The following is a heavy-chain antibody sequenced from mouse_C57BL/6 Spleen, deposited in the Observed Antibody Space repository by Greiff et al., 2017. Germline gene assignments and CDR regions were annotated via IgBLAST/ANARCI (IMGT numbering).Heavy chain of an antibody. Sequence: EVKLMESGAELVKPGASVKLSCTASGFNITDYYMHWVKQRTEQGLEWIGRIDPEDGETKYAPKCQGKATITADTSSNTAYLQRSSQTSEDAAVYYCARMGYSNPFADWGQGTLVTVSA. V-gene: IGHV14-2*01. CDR2: IDPEDGET. CDR1: GFNITDYY. J-gene: IGHJ3*01. D-gene: IGHD2-5*01. CDR3: ARMGYSNPFAD.